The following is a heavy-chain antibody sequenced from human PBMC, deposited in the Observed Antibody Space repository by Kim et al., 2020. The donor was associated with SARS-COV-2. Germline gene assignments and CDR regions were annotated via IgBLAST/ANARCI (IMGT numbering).Heavy chain of an antibody. J-gene: IGHJ4*02. CDR2: IYYSGST. Sequence: SKTLSLTCAVSGGSISGYYWSWIRQPPGKGLEWIGYIYYSGSTIYNPSLTSRVTISVDTSKNQFSLKLSSVTAADTAVYYCARLYSSSWSLDYWGQGTL. D-gene: IGHD6-13*01. CDR1: GGSISGYY. CDR3: ARLYSSSWSLDY. V-gene: IGHV4-59*08.